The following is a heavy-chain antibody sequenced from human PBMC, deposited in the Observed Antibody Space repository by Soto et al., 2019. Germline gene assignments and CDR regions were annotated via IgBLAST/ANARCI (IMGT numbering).Heavy chain of an antibody. D-gene: IGHD2-15*01. Sequence: QVQLVQSGAEVKKPGSSVKVSCKASGGTFSSFTISWVRQAPGQGLEWMGRIIPILGIANYAQKFQGRVTITADKSTSTAYMERSSLRSEDTAVYYCASLGYCSGGSCDGWFDPWGQGTLVTVSS. CDR3: ASLGYCSGGSCDGWFDP. J-gene: IGHJ5*02. CDR1: GGTFSSFT. CDR2: IIPILGIA. V-gene: IGHV1-69*02.